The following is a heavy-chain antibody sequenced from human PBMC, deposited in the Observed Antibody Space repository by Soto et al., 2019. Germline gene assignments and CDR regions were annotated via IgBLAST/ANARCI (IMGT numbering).Heavy chain of an antibody. V-gene: IGHV1-18*01. D-gene: IGHD2-15*01. J-gene: IGHJ6*02. CDR2: ISAYNGNT. CDR1: GYNFTSYG. Sequence: ASVKVSCKASGYNFTSYGISWVRQAPGQGLEWMGWISAYNGNTNYAQRFQGRVTMTTDTATSAAYMDLRTLRSGDAAIYYCARDAHLQHLSDSVVVATYYYYGMDVWGQGTTVTVSS. CDR3: ARDAHLQHLSDSVVVATYYYYGMDV.